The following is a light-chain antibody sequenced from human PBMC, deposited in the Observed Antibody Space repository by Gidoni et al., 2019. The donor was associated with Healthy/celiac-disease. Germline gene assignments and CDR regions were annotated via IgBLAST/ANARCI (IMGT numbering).Light chain of an antibody. CDR3: QQSYSTPQT. Sequence: DIQMTQSPSSLSASVGDRVTITCQASQSISSYLNWYQQKPGKAPKLLIYAASSLQSGVPSRFSGSGSGTDFTLTISSLQPEDVATYYCQQSYSTPQTFGQXTKVEIK. CDR2: AAS. V-gene: IGKV1-39*01. J-gene: IGKJ1*01. CDR1: QSISSY.